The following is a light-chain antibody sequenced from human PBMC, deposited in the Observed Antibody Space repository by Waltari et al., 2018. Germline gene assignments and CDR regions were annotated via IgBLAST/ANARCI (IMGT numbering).Light chain of an antibody. CDR2: DVS. J-gene: IGLJ3*02. CDR1: SSDVGGYKY. Sequence: QSALTQPASVSGSPGQSITIACPGTSSDVGGYKYDSWYQQHPGKAPKLMIYDVSKRPSGVSNRFSGSKSGNTASLTISGLQAEDEADYYCSSYTSSSTSFGGGTKLTVL. V-gene: IGLV2-14*01. CDR3: SSYTSSSTS.